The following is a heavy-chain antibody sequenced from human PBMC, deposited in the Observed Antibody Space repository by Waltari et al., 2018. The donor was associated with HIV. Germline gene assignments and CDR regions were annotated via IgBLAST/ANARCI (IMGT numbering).Heavy chain of an antibody. Sequence: QVQLVESGGGVVQPGRSLRLSCAASGFTFSNFAMHWVRQAPGKGCGWVAVIGYDGDNKYDADSVKGRFTISRDNSKNTLYLQMNSLRVEDTAVYYCARGGYYYDISGYYHYWGQGTLVTVSS. CDR3: ARGGYYYDISGYYHY. V-gene: IGHV3-33*01. CDR1: GFTFSNFA. J-gene: IGHJ4*02. D-gene: IGHD3-22*01. CDR2: IGYDGDNK.